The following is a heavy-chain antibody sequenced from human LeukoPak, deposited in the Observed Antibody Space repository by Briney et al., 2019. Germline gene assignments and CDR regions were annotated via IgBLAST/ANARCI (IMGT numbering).Heavy chain of an antibody. V-gene: IGHV3-30*18. CDR1: GFTFSTYG. J-gene: IGHJ4*02. CDR2: ISSDGSNK. CDR3: AKGAGRYSGYDYFDY. Sequence: GGSLRLSCAASGFTFSTYGVHWVRQAPGKGLEWVALISSDGSNKYYADSVKGRFTISRDNSKNTLYLQMNSLRAEDTAVYYCAKGAGRYSGYDYFDYWGQGTLVTVSS. D-gene: IGHD5-12*01.